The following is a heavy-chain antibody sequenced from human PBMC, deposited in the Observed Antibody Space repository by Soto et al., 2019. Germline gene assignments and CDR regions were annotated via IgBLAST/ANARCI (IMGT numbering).Heavy chain of an antibody. CDR2: IYPSDSDT. CDR3: ARGGVSTRTFDY. Sequence: GESLKISCKGSGYNFAGYWIAWVRQMPGKGLELVGIIYPSDSDTRYRPSFQGQVTISADKSISSAYLQWSSLRASDTAMYYCARGGVSTRTFDYWGQGTPVTVSS. V-gene: IGHV5-51*01. D-gene: IGHD3-3*01. CDR1: GYNFAGYW. J-gene: IGHJ4*02.